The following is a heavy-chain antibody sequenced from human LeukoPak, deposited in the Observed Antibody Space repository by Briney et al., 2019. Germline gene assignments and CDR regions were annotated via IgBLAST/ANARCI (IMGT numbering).Heavy chain of an antibody. J-gene: IGHJ4*02. D-gene: IGHD3-22*01. Sequence: GGSLRLSCAASGFTFSSYGMHWVRQAPGKGLEWVAVISYDGSNKYYADSVKGRFTISRDNSKNTLYLQMNSLRAEDTAIYFCVYYDSSGYYYGRLRYWGQGTLVTVSS. CDR1: GFTFSSYG. V-gene: IGHV3-30*03. CDR3: VYYDSSGYYYGRLRY. CDR2: ISYDGSNK.